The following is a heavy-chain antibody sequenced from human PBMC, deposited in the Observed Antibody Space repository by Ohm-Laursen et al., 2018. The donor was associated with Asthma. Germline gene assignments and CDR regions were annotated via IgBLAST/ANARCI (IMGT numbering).Heavy chain of an antibody. D-gene: IGHD3-22*01. V-gene: IGHV3-30*18. CDR2: ISYDGSSK. CDR3: ANQPYDSSGYYFAY. J-gene: IGHJ4*02. Sequence: LSLTCAASGFTFSTYGMHWVRQAPGKGLEWVAIISYDGSSKYFTDSVKGRFTISRDNSKNTLYLQMNSLRAEDTAVYYCANQPYDSSGYYFAYWGQGTLVTVSS. CDR1: GFTFSTYG.